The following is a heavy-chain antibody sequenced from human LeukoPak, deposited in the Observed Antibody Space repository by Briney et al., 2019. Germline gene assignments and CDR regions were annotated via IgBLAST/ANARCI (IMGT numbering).Heavy chain of an antibody. CDR3: ARAGGYCSSTSCYVGYFDY. Sequence: SSVKVSCKASGYTVTGYYMHWVRQAPGQGLEWMGWINPNSGGTNYAQKFQGRVTMTRDTSISTAYMELSRLRSDDTAVYYCARAGGYCSSTSCYVGYFDYWGQGTLVTVSS. CDR1: GYTVTGYY. CDR2: INPNSGGT. D-gene: IGHD2-2*01. V-gene: IGHV1-2*02. J-gene: IGHJ4*02.